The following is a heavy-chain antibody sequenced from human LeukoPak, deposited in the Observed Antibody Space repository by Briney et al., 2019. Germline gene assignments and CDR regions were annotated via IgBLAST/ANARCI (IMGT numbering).Heavy chain of an antibody. CDR3: ARSIPYGTTWYGRSDY. CDR2: IKPDGTTK. CDR1: GFPFSSYS. V-gene: IGHV3-7*03. Sequence: GGSLRLSCAASGFPFSSYSMTWVRQAPGKGLEWVANIKPDGTTKFYVDSVKGRFTISRDNALNSLYLQMNSLRAEDTAIYYCARSIPYGTTWYGRSDYWGQGALVTVSS. D-gene: IGHD6-13*01. J-gene: IGHJ4*02.